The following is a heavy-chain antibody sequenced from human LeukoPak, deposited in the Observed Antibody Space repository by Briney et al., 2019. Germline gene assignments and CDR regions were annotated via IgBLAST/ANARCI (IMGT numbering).Heavy chain of an antibody. V-gene: IGHV4-59*01. CDR2: IYYTGSS. D-gene: IGHD3-22*01. Sequence: SXTLSLTCTVSGGSITTYYWSWIRQPPGKGLEWIGYIYYTGSSNYNPSLKSRVTLSVDTSKNQFSLKLSSVTAADTAVYYCAKYDTSGNYMDVWGKGTTVTVSS. CDR3: AKYDTSGNYMDV. J-gene: IGHJ6*03. CDR1: GGSITTYY.